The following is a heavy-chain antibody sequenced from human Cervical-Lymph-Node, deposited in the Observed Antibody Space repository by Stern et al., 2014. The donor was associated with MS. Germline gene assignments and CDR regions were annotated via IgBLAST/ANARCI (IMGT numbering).Heavy chain of an antibody. CDR1: GFTFSSYW. CDR2: INSDGSST. J-gene: IGHJ4*02. Sequence: EDQLVESGGGLVQPGGSLRLSCAASGFTFSSYWMHWVRQAPGKGLVWVSRINSDGSSTSYADSVKGRFTISRDNAKNTLYLQMDSLRAEDTAVYYCARASDDIVVEPVPIGDYYFDYWGQGTLVTVSS. V-gene: IGHV3-74*02. CDR3: ARASDDIVVEPVPIGDYYFDY. D-gene: IGHD2-2*01.